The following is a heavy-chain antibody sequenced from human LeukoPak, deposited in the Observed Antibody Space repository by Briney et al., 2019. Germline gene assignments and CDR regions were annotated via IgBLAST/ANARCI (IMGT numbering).Heavy chain of an antibody. CDR3: ARDRDFWSGHFDY. J-gene: IGHJ4*02. D-gene: IGHD3-3*01. Sequence: SETLSLTCTVSGGSISSSSYYWGWIRQPPGKGLEWIGSIYYSGSTYYNPSLKSRVTISVDTSKNQFSLKLSSVTAADTAVYYCARDRDFWSGHFDYWGQGTLVTVSS. CDR1: GGSISSSSYY. CDR2: IYYSGST. V-gene: IGHV4-39*07.